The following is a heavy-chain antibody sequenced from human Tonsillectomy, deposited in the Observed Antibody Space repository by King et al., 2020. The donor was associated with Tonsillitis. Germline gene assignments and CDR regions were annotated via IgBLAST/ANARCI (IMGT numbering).Heavy chain of an antibody. CDR1: GYTFTSYG. CDR3: ARALNTGLTPVDY. Sequence: QLVQSGGEVKTPGASVKVSCKASGYTFTSYGISWVRQAPGLGLEWMGWISTYNGNTNYAQNLQGRVTMTTDTSTSTAYMELRSLRSDDTAMYYCARALNTGLTPVDYWGQGSLVTVSS. J-gene: IGHJ4*02. V-gene: IGHV1-18*01. CDR2: ISTYNGNT. D-gene: IGHD4-23*01.